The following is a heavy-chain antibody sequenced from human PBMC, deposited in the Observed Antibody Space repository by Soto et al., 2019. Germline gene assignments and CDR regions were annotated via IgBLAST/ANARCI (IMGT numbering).Heavy chain of an antibody. J-gene: IGHJ4*02. CDR2: TYYRSKWTN. CDR1: GDSVSSISAS. V-gene: IGHV6-1*01. CDR3: VRGYSSSFDY. Sequence: QVQLQQSGPGLVKPSQTLSLTCAISGDSVSSISASWNWIRQSPSRGLEWLGRTYYRSKWTNDYALSVKSRIAVNPDTSKNQYYLQLSFVTPEDTAMYYYVRGYSSSFDYWGQGTLVTVS. D-gene: IGHD2-15*01.